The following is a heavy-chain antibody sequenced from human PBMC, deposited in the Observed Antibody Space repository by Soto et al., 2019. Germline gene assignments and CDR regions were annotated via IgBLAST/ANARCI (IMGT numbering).Heavy chain of an antibody. CDR1: GYNFSSYW. Sequence: GEYLKISCKGSGYNFSSYWIDWVRQAPGQGQQWVSTFRGDGGQTHYIDSVKGRFSISRDNSENTLYLHIASLRAQDTAMSFCASDVGLDSDGFCAYWGQGTRVTVSS. V-gene: IGHV3-23*01. D-gene: IGHD3-9*01. CDR2: FRGDGGQT. J-gene: IGHJ4*02. CDR3: ASDVGLDSDGFCAY.